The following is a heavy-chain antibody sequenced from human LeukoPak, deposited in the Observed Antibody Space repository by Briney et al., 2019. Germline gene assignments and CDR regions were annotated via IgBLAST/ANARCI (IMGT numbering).Heavy chain of an antibody. CDR1: GFTFDDYA. V-gene: IGHV3-43*02. D-gene: IGHD7-27*01. J-gene: IGHJ5*02. CDR3: AKDITGDRRDWFDP. Sequence: GGSLRLSCAASGFTFDDYAMHWVRQAPGKGLEWVSLISGDGGSTYYADSVKGRFTISRDNSKNSLYLQMNSLRTENTALYYCAKDITGDRRDWFDPWGQGTLVTVSS. CDR2: ISGDGGST.